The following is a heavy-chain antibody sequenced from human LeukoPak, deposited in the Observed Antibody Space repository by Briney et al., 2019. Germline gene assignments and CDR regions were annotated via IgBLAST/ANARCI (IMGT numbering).Heavy chain of an antibody. J-gene: IGHJ4*02. CDR3: ARANFDTLTGWGHFDS. CDR2: INHSGST. D-gene: IGHD3-9*01. V-gene: IGHV4-34*01. CDR1: GGSFSGYY. Sequence: SETLSLTCAVYGGSFSGYYWSWIRQPPGKGLEWIGEINHSGSTNYNPSLKSRVTISVDTSKNQFSLKLSSVTAADTAVYYCARANFDTLTGWGHFDSWGQGTLVTVSS.